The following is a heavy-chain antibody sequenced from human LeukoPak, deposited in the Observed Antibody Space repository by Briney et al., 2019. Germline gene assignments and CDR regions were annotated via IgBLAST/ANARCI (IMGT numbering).Heavy chain of an antibody. D-gene: IGHD2-2*01. CDR1: GGSISSYY. CDR2: IYTSGST. CDR3: ARHGLYCSSTSCYSPDAFDI. V-gene: IGHV4-4*09. Sequence: SETLSLTCTVSGGSISSYYWSWIRQPPGKGLEWIGYIYTSGSTNYNPSLKSRVTISVDTSKNQFSLKLSSVTAADTAVYYCARHGLYCSSTSCYSPDAFDIWGQGTMVTVS. J-gene: IGHJ3*02.